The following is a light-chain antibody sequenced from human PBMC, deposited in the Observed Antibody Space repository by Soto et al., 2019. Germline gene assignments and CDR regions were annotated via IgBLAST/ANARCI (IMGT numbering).Light chain of an antibody. Sequence: DIVMTQSPDSLAVSLGERATINCKSSQSVLYSSNNKNYLAWYQQKPGQPPKLIIHWASTRESGVPDRFSGSGSGTDFTLTISSLQAEDVAVYYCQQYYSTPPTFGQGTKLEIK. CDR3: QQYYSTPPT. CDR1: QSVLYSSNNKNY. J-gene: IGKJ2*01. V-gene: IGKV4-1*01. CDR2: WAS.